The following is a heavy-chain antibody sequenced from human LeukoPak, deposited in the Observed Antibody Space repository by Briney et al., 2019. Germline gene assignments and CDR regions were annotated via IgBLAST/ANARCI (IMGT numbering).Heavy chain of an antibody. CDR2: IHSDGSST. V-gene: IGHV3-74*01. CDR1: GFIFSSYW. J-gene: IGHJ6*02. Sequence: GGSLRLTCAASGFIFSSYWMSWVRQAPGKGLVWVSRIHSDGSSTNYADSVKGRFTISRDNAKNTLYLQMNSLRVEDTAVYYCVRGNYYGMDLWGQGTTVTVSS. CDR3: VRGNYYGMDL.